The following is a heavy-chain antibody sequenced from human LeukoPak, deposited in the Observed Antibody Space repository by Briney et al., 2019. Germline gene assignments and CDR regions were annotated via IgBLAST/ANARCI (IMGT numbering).Heavy chain of an antibody. Sequence: ASVKVSCKASGYTFTSYYMHWVRQAPGQGLEWMGIINPSGGSTSYAQKFQGRVTMTRDTSTSTVYMELSSLRSEDTAVYYCATDRGPYYYDSSDPTAYWGQGTLVTVSS. CDR2: INPSGGST. V-gene: IGHV1-46*01. CDR1: GYTFTSYY. CDR3: ATDRGPYYYDSSDPTAY. J-gene: IGHJ4*02. D-gene: IGHD3-22*01.